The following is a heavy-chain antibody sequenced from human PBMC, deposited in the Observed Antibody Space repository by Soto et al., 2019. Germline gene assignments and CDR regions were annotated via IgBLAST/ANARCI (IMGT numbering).Heavy chain of an antibody. CDR2: IYYSGST. V-gene: IGHV4-39*01. CDR1: GGSISSSSYF. J-gene: IGHJ5*02. D-gene: IGHD2-21*02. CDR3: ARHPSDFWFDP. Sequence: QLQLQESGPGLVKPSETLSLTCSVSGGSISSSSYFWGWIRQPPGKGLEWIGSIYYSGSTYYNPSLRSRGTVSVDTSKTQFSLKLSSVTAADTAVYYCARHPSDFWFDPWGQGTLVTVSS.